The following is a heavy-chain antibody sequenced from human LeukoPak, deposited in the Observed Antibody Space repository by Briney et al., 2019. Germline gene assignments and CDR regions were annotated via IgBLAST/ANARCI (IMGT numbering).Heavy chain of an antibody. J-gene: IGHJ4*02. Sequence: PSETLSLTCTVSGGSISSSSYYWGWIRQPPGQGLEWIGSIYYSGSTYYNPSLKSRVTISVDTSKNQFSLKLSSVTAADTAVYYCARGYSYGYFFDYWGQGTLVTVSS. CDR2: IYYSGST. CDR3: ARGYSYGYFFDY. CDR1: GGSISSSSYY. V-gene: IGHV4-39*07. D-gene: IGHD5-18*01.